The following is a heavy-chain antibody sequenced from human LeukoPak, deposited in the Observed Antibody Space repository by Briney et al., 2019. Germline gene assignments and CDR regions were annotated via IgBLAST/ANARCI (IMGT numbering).Heavy chain of an antibody. CDR2: ISYSDDTI. Sequence: SGGSLRLSCATSGFSFSSYAMSWVRQAPGKGLEWVSYISYSDDTIYYADSVKGRFPISRDNAKSTLYLQMNSLRAEGLAVYYCARVPPAVTTISPTPVFMDVWGNGTTVIISS. V-gene: IGHV3-48*04. D-gene: IGHD4-17*01. CDR3: ARVPPAVTTISPTPVFMDV. J-gene: IGHJ6*03. CDR1: GFSFSSYA.